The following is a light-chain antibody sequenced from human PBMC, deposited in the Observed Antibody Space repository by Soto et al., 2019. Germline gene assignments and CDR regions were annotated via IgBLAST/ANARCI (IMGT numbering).Light chain of an antibody. CDR1: QSISSSY. V-gene: IGKV3-20*01. CDR2: GAS. Sequence: VLTQSPGTLSLSPGERASLSCRASQSISSSYLAWYQKKPGQAPRLLIYGASSRAPGIPERFSGSGSGTDFTLTISRLEPEDFEVYYCQQYGSSPLYTFGQGTTLEV. J-gene: IGKJ2*01. CDR3: QQYGSSPLYT.